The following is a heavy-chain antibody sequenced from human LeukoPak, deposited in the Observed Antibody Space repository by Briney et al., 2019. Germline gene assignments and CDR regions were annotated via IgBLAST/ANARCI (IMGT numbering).Heavy chain of an antibody. CDR1: GFTFSGYS. V-gene: IGHV3-48*02. Sequence: GGSLRLSCAASGFTFSGYSMNWVRQAPGKGLEWVSYISSSSSAIHYADSMKGRFTISRDNAKNALYLQMNTLRDEDTAVYYCARDNLPGFDFWGQGTLVTVSS. D-gene: IGHD1-14*01. CDR3: ARDNLPGFDF. J-gene: IGHJ4*02. CDR2: ISSSSSAI.